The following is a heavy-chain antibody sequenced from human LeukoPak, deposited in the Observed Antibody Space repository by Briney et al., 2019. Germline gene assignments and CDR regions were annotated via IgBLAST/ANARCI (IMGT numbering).Heavy chain of an antibody. CDR1: GFTFSSYG. D-gene: IGHD1-26*01. CDR2: ISYDGSNK. V-gene: IGHV3-30*03. J-gene: IGHJ6*03. Sequence: PGRSLRLSCAASGFTFSSYGMHWVRQAPGKGLEWVAVISYDGSNKYYADSVEGRFTISRDNSKNTLYLQMNSLRAEDTAVYYCARDPYSGTYGDTYYYYMDVWGKGTTVTISS. CDR3: ARDPYSGTYGDTYYYYMDV.